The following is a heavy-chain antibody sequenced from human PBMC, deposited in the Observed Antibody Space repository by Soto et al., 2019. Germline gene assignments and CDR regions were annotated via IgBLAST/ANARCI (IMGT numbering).Heavy chain of an antibody. Sequence: SETLSLTCTVSGGSISSYYWSWIRQPPGKGLEWIGYIYYSGSTNYNPSLKSRVTISVDTSKNQFSLKLSSVTAADTAVYYCARAPYYYDSSGYPTSEFDYWGQGTLVTVSS. CDR2: IYYSGST. D-gene: IGHD3-22*01. CDR3: ARAPYYYDSSGYPTSEFDY. CDR1: GGSISSYY. J-gene: IGHJ4*02. V-gene: IGHV4-59*01.